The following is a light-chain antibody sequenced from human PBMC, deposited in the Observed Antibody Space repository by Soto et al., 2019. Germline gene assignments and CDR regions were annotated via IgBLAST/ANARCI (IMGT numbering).Light chain of an antibody. CDR3: SSYPSSSTLG. V-gene: IGLV2-14*01. J-gene: IGLJ1*01. CDR2: DVS. Sequence: QSALTQPASVSGSPGQSITISCTGTSSDVGGYNYVSWYQQHPGKAPKLMIYDVSNRPSGVSNRFSGSKSGNTASLTISGLQAEDEADYYFSSYPSSSTLGFGTGTKRTV. CDR1: SSDVGGYNY.